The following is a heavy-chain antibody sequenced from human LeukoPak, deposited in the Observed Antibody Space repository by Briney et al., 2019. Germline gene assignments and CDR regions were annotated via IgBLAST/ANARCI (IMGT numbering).Heavy chain of an antibody. D-gene: IGHD6-19*01. CDR2: IYYSGST. V-gene: IGHV4-39*07. CDR1: GGSISSSSYY. Sequence: PSETLSLTCTVSGGSISSSSYYWGWIRQPPGKGLEWIGSIYYSGSTYYNPSLKSRVTISVDTSKNQFSLKLSSVTAADTAVYYCARVQYSSGWYFAFDIWGQGTMVTVSS. CDR3: ARVQYSSGWYFAFDI. J-gene: IGHJ3*02.